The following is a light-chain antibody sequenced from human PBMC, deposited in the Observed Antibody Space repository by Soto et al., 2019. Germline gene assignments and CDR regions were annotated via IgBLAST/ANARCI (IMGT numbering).Light chain of an antibody. CDR1: SSDVGAYNY. J-gene: IGLJ3*02. CDR3: SSYTGSSTWV. V-gene: IGLV2-14*01. Sequence: QSVLTQPASVSGSPGQSITISCTGTSSDVGAYNYVSWYQQHSGKAPKLMIYEVTFRPSGVSNRFSGSKSANTASLTISGLQAEDEADYYCSSYTGSSTWVFGGGTKVTVL. CDR2: EVT.